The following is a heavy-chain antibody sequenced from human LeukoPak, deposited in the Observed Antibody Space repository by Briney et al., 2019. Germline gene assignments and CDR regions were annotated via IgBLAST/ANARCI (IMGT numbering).Heavy chain of an antibody. V-gene: IGHV1-69*06. J-gene: IGHJ4*02. CDR2: IIPIFGTA. CDR3: ARENYYDSSGHIAVFDY. Sequence: GASVKVSCKASGGTFSSYAISWARQAPGQGLEWMGGIIPIFGTANYAQKFQGRVTITADKSTSTAYMELSSLRSEDTAVYYCARENYYDSSGHIAVFDYWGQGTLVTVSS. CDR1: GGTFSSYA. D-gene: IGHD3-22*01.